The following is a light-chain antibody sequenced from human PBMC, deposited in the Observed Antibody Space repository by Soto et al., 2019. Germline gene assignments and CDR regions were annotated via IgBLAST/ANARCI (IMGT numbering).Light chain of an antibody. CDR2: DAS. J-gene: IGKJ5*01. V-gene: IGKV3-11*01. CDR1: QRVSSY. Sequence: EIVLTQSQATLSLSPGERATLSCRASQRVSSYLAWYQQKPGQAPRLLIYDASNRATGIPARFSGSGSGTDFTLTLSILEPEDFAVYYCQQRSNWPPITFGQGTRLEIK. CDR3: QQRSNWPPIT.